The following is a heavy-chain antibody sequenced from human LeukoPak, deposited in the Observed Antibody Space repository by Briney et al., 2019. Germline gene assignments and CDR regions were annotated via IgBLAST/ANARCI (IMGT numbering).Heavy chain of an antibody. CDR3: ASLSTVTQGYFDS. Sequence: SETLSLTCTVSGGSISSYYWSWIRQPPGKGLEWIGYIYYTGSTNYNPSLKSRLTISVDVSKNQFSLKLSSVTATDTAVYYCASLSTVTQGYFDSWGQGTLVTVSS. CDR2: IYYTGST. CDR1: GGSISSYY. V-gene: IGHV4-59*08. J-gene: IGHJ4*02. D-gene: IGHD4-17*01.